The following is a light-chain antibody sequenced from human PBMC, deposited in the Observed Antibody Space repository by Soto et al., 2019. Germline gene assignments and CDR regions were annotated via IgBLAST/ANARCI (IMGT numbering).Light chain of an antibody. J-gene: IGLJ2*01. CDR1: KNDIGVYDF. CDR3: SSYAGSNNFVV. CDR2: EVV. Sequence: QSALTQSPSASGSPGQSVTISCTGTKNDIGVYDFVSWYQHHPGKAPRLIIYEVVQRPSGVPDRFSGSKSGNTASLTVSGLQAADEADYYCSSYAGSNNFVVFGGGTKLTVL. V-gene: IGLV2-8*01.